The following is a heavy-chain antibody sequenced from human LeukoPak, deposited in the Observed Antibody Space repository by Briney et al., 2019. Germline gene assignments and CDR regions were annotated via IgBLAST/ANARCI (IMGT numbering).Heavy chain of an antibody. J-gene: IGHJ4*02. Sequence: PSETLSLTRTVSGGSISSYYWSWIRQPPGKGLEWIGYIYYSGSTNYNPSLKSRVTISVDTSKNQFSLKLSSVTAADTAVYYCARRTVVVAAWNYFDYWGQGTLVTVSS. CDR2: IYYSGST. D-gene: IGHD2-15*01. V-gene: IGHV4-59*08. CDR3: ARRTVVVAAWNYFDY. CDR1: GGSISSYY.